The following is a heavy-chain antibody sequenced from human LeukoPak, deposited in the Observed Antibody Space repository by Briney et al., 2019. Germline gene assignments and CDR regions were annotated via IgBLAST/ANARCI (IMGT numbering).Heavy chain of an antibody. J-gene: IGHJ6*03. CDR2: ISASGGST. Sequence: HPGGSLRLSCAASGFTFSSYAMTWVRQTPGKGLEWVSGISASGGSTYYVDSVKGRFTISRDNSKNTLYLQMNSLRAEDTAVYYCAKDGRVALAGNNYYYYMDVWGKGTTVTVSS. CDR1: GFTFSSYA. CDR3: AKDGRVALAGNNYYYYMDV. D-gene: IGHD6-19*01. V-gene: IGHV3-23*01.